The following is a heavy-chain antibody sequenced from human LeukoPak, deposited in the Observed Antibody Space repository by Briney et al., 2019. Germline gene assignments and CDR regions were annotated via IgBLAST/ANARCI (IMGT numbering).Heavy chain of an antibody. CDR2: ISSSGGST. CDR3: ARSLSSRFSGPRRPYYFDS. CDR1: GFTFSNYE. J-gene: IGHJ4*02. D-gene: IGHD3-16*02. Sequence: GGSLRLSCAASGFTFSNYEMTWVRQAPGKGLQWVSGISSSGGSTYYVDSVKGRFTISTDNSKNTLYLQMNSLRAEDTAVYYCARSLSSRFSGPRRPYYFDSWGQGTLVTVSS. V-gene: IGHV3-23*01.